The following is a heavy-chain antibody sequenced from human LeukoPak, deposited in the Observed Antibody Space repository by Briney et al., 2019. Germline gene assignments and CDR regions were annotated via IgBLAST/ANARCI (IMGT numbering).Heavy chain of an antibody. D-gene: IGHD1-26*01. CDR2: ISSSSSYI. CDR1: GFTFSSYS. CDR3: ARDLRGSYDY. V-gene: IGHV3-21*01. Sequence: PGGSLRLSCAASGFTFSSYSMNWVRQAPGKGLEWASSISSSSSYIYYADSVKGRFTISRDNAKNSLYLQMNSLRAEDTAVYYCARDLRGSYDYWGQGTLVTVSS. J-gene: IGHJ4*02.